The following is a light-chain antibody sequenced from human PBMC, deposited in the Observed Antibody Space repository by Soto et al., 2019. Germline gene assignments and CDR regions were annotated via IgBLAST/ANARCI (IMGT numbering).Light chain of an antibody. CDR2: AAS. V-gene: IGKV3-15*01. Sequence: ETVLTQSPATLSVSPGERATLSCRASQSIDNNLAWYQQKPCQAPRLLIYAASTRDTGIPARFSGSGSGTEFTLTISSLQSEDFAVYYCPHYISWFRDTFGQGTKLEIK. J-gene: IGKJ2*01. CDR3: PHYISWFRDT. CDR1: QSIDNN.